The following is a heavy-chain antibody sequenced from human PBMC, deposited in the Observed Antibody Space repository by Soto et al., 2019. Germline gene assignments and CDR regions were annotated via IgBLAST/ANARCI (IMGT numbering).Heavy chain of an antibody. J-gene: IGHJ6*03. V-gene: IGHV6-1*01. CDR2: SYYRCWWYN. CDR3: AGTSSLQWYYMEV. D-gene: IGHD1-7*01. CDR1: GDSVSSNSAP. Sequence: WQTLSLTCVISGDSVSSNSAPWNSIRQSPSRGLEWLGRSYYRCWWYNDYAVSVRSRITVNADTSKNRSSLHLKGVAHADASVDYCAGTSSLQWYYMEVWDKGTTVTVSS.